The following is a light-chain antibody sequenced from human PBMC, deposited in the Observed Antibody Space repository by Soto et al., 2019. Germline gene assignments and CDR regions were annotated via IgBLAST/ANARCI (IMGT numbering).Light chain of an antibody. J-gene: IGKJ4*01. CDR1: QSVSST. Sequence: EIVMTHSRATLSVSPGEMASLSCRASQSVSSTVGWYQQKPGQAPRLIIYGASSRATGIPDRFSGSGSGTDFTLTISRLETEDFEVYYCQQYGSSPLTFGGGTKV. CDR3: QQYGSSPLT. CDR2: GAS. V-gene: IGKV3-20*01.